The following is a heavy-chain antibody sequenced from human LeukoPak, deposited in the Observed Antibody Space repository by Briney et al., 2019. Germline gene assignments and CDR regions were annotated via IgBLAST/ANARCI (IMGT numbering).Heavy chain of an antibody. J-gene: IGHJ4*02. CDR3: ARDIALGRIEY. Sequence: GGSLRLSCAASGFSFSSYWMHWVRHAPGKGPVWVSRISSDGSSTTYADSVKGRFTISRDNAKNTVYLQMNSLRAEDTAVYYCARDIALGRIEYWGQGTLVTVSS. CDR2: ISSDGSST. V-gene: IGHV3-74*03. CDR1: GFSFSSYW. D-gene: IGHD7-27*01.